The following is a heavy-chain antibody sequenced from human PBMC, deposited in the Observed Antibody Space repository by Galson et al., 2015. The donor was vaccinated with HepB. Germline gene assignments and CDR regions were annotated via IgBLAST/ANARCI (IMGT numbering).Heavy chain of an antibody. V-gene: IGHV3-21*01. J-gene: IGHJ5*02. CDR2: ISSSGTYI. CDR1: RFTFSKYS. D-gene: IGHD3-10*01. Sequence: SLRLSCAASRFTFSKYSMNWVRQAPGKGLEWVSSISSSGTYIYFADSVKGRFTLSRDNAKNSLYLHMNSLRAEDTAVYYCAREYRPGFGSGNYYPNWFDPWGQGTLVTVSA. CDR3: AREYRPGFGSGNYYPNWFDP.